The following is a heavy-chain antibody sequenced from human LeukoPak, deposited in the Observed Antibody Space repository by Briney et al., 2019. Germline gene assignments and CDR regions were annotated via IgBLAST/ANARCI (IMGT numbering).Heavy chain of an antibody. Sequence: SQTLSLTCTVSGGSISSGSYYWSWIRQPAGKGLEWIGRIYTSGSTNYNPSLKSRVTISVDTSKNQFSLKLSSVTAADTAVHYCARVNIAARTYYFDYWGQGTLVTVPS. CDR2: IYTSGST. V-gene: IGHV4-61*02. CDR1: GGSISSGSYY. D-gene: IGHD6-13*01. CDR3: ARVNIAARTYYFDY. J-gene: IGHJ4*02.